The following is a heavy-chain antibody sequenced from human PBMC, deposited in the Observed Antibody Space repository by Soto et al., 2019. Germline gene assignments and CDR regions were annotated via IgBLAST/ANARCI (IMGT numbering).Heavy chain of an antibody. J-gene: IGHJ5*02. CDR3: ARVFEVGATDDWFDP. CDR2: MNPNSGNT. Sequence: ASVKVSCKASGYTFTSYDINWVRQATGQGLECMGWMNPNSGNTGYAQKFQGRVTMTRNTSISTAYMELSSLRSEDTAVYYCARVFEVGATDDWFDPWGQGTLVTVSS. D-gene: IGHD1-26*01. V-gene: IGHV1-8*01. CDR1: GYTFTSYD.